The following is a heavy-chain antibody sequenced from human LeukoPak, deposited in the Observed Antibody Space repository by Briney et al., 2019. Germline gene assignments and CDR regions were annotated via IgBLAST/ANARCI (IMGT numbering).Heavy chain of an antibody. Sequence: SGGSLRLSCAASRFIFSSYGMNWVRQAPGKGLEWVSSISRSSDYIYYADTVRGRFTISRDNAKNSLYLQMNSLRAEDTAVYYCAKNRLLATGDVFDIWGQGTVVTVSS. V-gene: IGHV3-21*01. CDR2: ISRSSDYI. CDR3: AKNRLLATGDVFDI. J-gene: IGHJ3*02. CDR1: RFIFSSYG. D-gene: IGHD5-12*01.